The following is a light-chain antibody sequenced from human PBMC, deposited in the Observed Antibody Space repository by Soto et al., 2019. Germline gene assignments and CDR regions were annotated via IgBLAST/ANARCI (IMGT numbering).Light chain of an antibody. CDR2: ATS. V-gene: IGKV1-12*01. J-gene: IGKJ3*01. Sequence: DIQMTQSPSSVSASVGARVTITCRTSQGINNWLAWYQEKPGKAPTLLIYATSNLHGGVPSRFSGSGSGTDFTLNISSLQPEDFATYYCQQANSFPPTFGPRTKVDIK. CDR3: QQANSFPPT. CDR1: QGINNW.